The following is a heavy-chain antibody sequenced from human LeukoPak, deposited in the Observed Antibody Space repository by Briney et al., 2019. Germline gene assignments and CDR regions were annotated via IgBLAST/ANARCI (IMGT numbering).Heavy chain of an antibody. CDR3: AREVGATTRFSGYFDY. CDR2: ISSSSSYI. V-gene: IGHV3-21*01. J-gene: IGHJ4*02. Sequence: GGSLRLSCAASGFTFSSYSMKWVRQAPGKGLEWVSSISSSSSYIYYADSVKGRFTISRDNAKNSLYLQMNSLRAEDTAVYYCAREVGATTRFSGYFDYWGQGTLVTVSS. D-gene: IGHD1-26*01. CDR1: GFTFSSYS.